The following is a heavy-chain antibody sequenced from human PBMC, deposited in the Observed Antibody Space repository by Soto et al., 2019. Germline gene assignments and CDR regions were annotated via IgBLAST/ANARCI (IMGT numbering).Heavy chain of an antibody. CDR2: ISGFGDST. Sequence: PGGSLRLSCAASVFSFSSYGMSWVRQAPGKGLEWVSGISGFGDSTYYADSVKGRFTISRDNSENTLYPQMNSLRAEDTAVYFCAKDAVVVVPAVIRNWFDPWGQGTQVTVSS. CDR1: VFSFSSYG. J-gene: IGHJ5*02. D-gene: IGHD2-2*01. V-gene: IGHV3-23*01. CDR3: AKDAVVVVPAVIRNWFDP.